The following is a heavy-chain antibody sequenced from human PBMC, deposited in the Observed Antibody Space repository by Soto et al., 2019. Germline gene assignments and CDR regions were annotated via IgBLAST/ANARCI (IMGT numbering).Heavy chain of an antibody. Sequence: PAETLSLTCAAFSGSLSDHYWTWVRQAPGKGLEWVSAISGSGGSTYYADSVKGRFTISRDNSKNTLYLQMNSLRAEDTAVYYCAKGRGYCSSTSCYTWRYYYYYGTEVFGEGTPVNVSS. V-gene: IGHV3-23*01. D-gene: IGHD2-2*02. J-gene: IGHJ6*04. CDR1: SGSLSDHY. CDR3: AKGRGYCSSTSCYTWRYYYYYGTEV. CDR2: ISGSGGST.